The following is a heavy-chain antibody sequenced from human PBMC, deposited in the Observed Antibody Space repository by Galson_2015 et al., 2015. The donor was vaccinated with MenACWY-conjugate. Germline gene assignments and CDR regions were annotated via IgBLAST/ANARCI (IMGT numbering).Heavy chain of an antibody. CDR1: GASISSTVW. V-gene: IGHV4-4*02. CDR3: ARRLRSYCYCFQH. D-gene: IGHD2-21*02. CDR2: ISHTGST. J-gene: IGHJ1*01. Sequence: SEPLSLTCAISGASISSTVWWPWVRPPPGEGLEWIAEISHTGSTNYNPTLKSRVTMSVDKSKNQFSLDLSSVTAADTAVYYCARRLRSYCYCFQHWGQGTLVTVSS.